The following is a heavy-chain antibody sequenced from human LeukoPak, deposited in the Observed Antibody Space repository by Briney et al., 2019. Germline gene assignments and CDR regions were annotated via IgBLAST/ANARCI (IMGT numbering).Heavy chain of an antibody. CDR3: AKSSYYDSSGYYREYYFDY. D-gene: IGHD3-22*01. CDR2: ISGSGGST. J-gene: IGHJ4*02. V-gene: IGHV3-23*01. Sequence: GGSLRLSCAASGFTFSTYAMSWARQAPGKGLEWVSAISGSGGSTNYADSVKGRVTVSRDNSKSTLYLQMNSLRAEDTAVYYCAKSSYYDSSGYYREYYFDYWGQGTLVTVSS. CDR1: GFTFSTYA.